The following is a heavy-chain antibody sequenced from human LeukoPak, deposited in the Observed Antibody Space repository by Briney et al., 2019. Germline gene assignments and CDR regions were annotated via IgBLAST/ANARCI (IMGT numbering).Heavy chain of an antibody. CDR1: GFTFSRYA. J-gene: IGHJ4*02. Sequence: GGSLRLSCAASGFTFSRYAMSWVRQAPGKGLEWVSAISGSGSNIFYAGSVEGRFTISRDNSKSTLYLQMNGLRAEDTAIYYCAKDSDFWSGYYHYWGQGTLATVSS. CDR2: ISGSGSNI. CDR3: AKDSDFWSGYYHY. D-gene: IGHD3-3*01. V-gene: IGHV3-23*01.